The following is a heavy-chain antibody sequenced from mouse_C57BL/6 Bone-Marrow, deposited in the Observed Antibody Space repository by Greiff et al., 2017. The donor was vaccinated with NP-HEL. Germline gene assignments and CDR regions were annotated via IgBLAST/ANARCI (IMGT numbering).Heavy chain of an antibody. Sequence: EVKLMESGAELVKPGASVKLSCTASGFNIKDYYMHWVKQRTEQGLEWIGRIDPEDGETKYAPQFQGKATITADTSSNTAYLQLSSLTSEDTAVDYCALQPLLLRSWYFDVWGTGTTVTVSS. J-gene: IGHJ1*03. D-gene: IGHD1-1*01. CDR1: GFNIKDYY. V-gene: IGHV14-2*01. CDR3: ALQPLLLRSWYFDV. CDR2: IDPEDGET.